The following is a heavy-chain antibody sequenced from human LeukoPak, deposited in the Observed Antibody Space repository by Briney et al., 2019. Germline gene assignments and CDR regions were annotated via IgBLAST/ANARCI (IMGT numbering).Heavy chain of an antibody. CDR3: ARGLITGAAGTYYYYGMDV. V-gene: IGHV3-64*01. CDR1: GFTFSSYE. CDR2: ISNSGGST. D-gene: IGHD6-13*01. J-gene: IGHJ6*02. Sequence: GGSLRLSCAASGFTFSSYEMNWVRQTPGKGLEYVSAISNSGGSTYYANSVKGRFTISRDNSKNTLYLQMGSLRGEDMAVYYCARGLITGAAGTYYYYGMDVWGQGTTVTVSS.